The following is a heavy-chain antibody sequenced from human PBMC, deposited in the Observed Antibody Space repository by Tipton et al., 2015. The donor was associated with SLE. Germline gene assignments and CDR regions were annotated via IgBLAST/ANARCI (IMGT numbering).Heavy chain of an antibody. V-gene: IGHV4-39*07. Sequence: TLSLTCTVSGGSISSSSYYWGWIRQPPGKGLEWLGTIYYTGNTYYNSSLKSRVTISIDTSKNRFSLKLNSVTTADTAVYYCARSYDAFDMWGQGTLVAVSS. D-gene: IGHD3-10*01. CDR3: ARSYDAFDM. CDR1: GGSISSSSYY. J-gene: IGHJ3*02. CDR2: IYYTGNT.